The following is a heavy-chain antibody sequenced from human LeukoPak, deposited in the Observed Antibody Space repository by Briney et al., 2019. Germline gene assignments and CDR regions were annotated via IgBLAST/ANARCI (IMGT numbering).Heavy chain of an antibody. V-gene: IGHV3-30*18. D-gene: IGHD3-22*01. CDR3: AKGTHYYDSSGYWGAFDI. J-gene: IGHJ3*02. Sequence: GRSLRLSCAASGFTFSSNDIHWVRQAPGKGLEWVVVISFDGGNKYYADSVKGRFAISRDNSKNTLYLQMNSLRAEDTAVYYCAKGTHYYDSSGYWGAFDIWGQGTMVTVSS. CDR2: ISFDGGNK. CDR1: GFTFSSND.